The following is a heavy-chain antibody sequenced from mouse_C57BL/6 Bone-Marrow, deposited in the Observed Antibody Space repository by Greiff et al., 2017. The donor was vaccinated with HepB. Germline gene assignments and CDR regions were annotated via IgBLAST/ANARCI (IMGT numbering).Heavy chain of an antibody. D-gene: IGHD1-1*01. CDR2: IHPNSGST. J-gene: IGHJ2*01. CDR3: ARKGRHYYGSSLFDY. V-gene: IGHV1-64*01. CDR1: GYTFTSYW. Sequence: QVQLQQSGAELMKPGASVKLSFKASGYTFTSYWMHWVKQRPGQGLEWIGMIHPNSGSTNYNEKFKSKATLTVDKSSSTAYMQLSSLTSEDSAVYYCARKGRHYYGSSLFDYWGQGTTLTVSS.